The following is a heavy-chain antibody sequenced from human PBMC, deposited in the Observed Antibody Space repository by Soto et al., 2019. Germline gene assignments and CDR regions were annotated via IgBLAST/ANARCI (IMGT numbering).Heavy chain of an antibody. CDR3: AISIGGSADY. CDR2: ITSNGGST. V-gene: IGHV3-64*01. CDR1: GFTFSSYA. Sequence: GGSLTLSCAASGFTFSSYAMHWVRQAPGKGLEYVSAITSNGGSTYYANSVKGRFTISRDNPENTLYLQMDSLRAEDMAVYYCAISIGGSADYWGQGT. D-gene: IGHD2-15*01. J-gene: IGHJ4*02.